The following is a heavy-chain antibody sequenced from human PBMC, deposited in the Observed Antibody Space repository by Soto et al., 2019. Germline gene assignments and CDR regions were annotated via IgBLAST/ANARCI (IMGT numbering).Heavy chain of an antibody. Sequence: GSLRLSCAASGFTFSTYCMHLVRHTPGTGLVWVSRTCRYGRELYYADSVKGRFTISRDDAKNTLYLQMDSLRVEDTGIYYCVRGTTAWRGMDYWGQGALVTVSS. V-gene: IGHV3-74*01. CDR1: GFTFSTYC. CDR3: VRGTTAWRGMDY. J-gene: IGHJ4*02. CDR2: TCRYGREL. D-gene: IGHD1-1*01.